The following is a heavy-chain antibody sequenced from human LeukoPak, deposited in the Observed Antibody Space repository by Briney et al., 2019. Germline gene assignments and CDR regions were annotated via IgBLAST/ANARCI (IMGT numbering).Heavy chain of an antibody. J-gene: IGHJ5*02. V-gene: IGHV1-8*01. CDR3: ARGGAGTYYKRDGWFDP. D-gene: IGHD3-10*01. CDR2: MKPNTGNT. CDR1: GYTFNSYD. Sequence: ASVKVSCEASGYTFNSYDINWVRPATGQGLEWMGRMKPNTGNTGYGERFQGRVTMTRDTPISTAYMELNSLTSEDSAVYYCARGGAGTYYKRDGWFDPWGQGTVVTVSS.